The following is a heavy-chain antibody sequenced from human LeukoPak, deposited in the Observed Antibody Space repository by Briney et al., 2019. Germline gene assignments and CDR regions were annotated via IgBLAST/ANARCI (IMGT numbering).Heavy chain of an antibody. J-gene: IGHJ4*02. CDR1: GGSISSYY. CDR3: ARLTTGTVDY. Sequence: SETLSLTCTVSGGSISSYYWSWIRQPPGKGLEWIGYIYYSGSTNYNPSLKSRVPIPVDTSKNQFSLKLSSVTAADTVVYYCARLTTGTVDYWGQGTLVSVSS. CDR2: IYYSGST. V-gene: IGHV4-59*08. D-gene: IGHD1-1*01.